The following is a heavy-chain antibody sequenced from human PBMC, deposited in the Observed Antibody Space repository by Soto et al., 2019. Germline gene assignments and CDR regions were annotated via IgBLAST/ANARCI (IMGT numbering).Heavy chain of an antibody. Sequence: ASVKVSCKASGYTFTSYGISWVRQAPGQGLEWMGWISAYNGNTNYAQKLQGRVTMTTDTSTSTAYMELRSLRSDDTAVYYCSRELSAIITIVGLVTIGPRYYGMDFWGQGTTVTVSS. CDR2: ISAYNGNT. CDR3: SRELSAIITIVGLVTIGPRYYGMDF. CDR1: GYTFTSYG. J-gene: IGHJ6*02. D-gene: IGHD3-3*01. V-gene: IGHV1-18*01.